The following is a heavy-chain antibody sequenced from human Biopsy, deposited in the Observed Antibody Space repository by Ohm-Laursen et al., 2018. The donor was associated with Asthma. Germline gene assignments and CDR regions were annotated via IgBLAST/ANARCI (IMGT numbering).Heavy chain of an antibody. D-gene: IGHD3-10*01. Sequence: GTLSLACTVSGGSVSTGSYYWSWIRQPPGKGLEWLGYIYYTGSDNYNPSLKSRVTISVDTSKNQFSLRLNSVTAADTAVYYCARGPNYHGSGRAPIGMDVWGQGTTVTVSS. CDR1: GGSVSTGSYY. CDR3: ARGPNYHGSGRAPIGMDV. V-gene: IGHV4-61*01. CDR2: IYYTGSD. J-gene: IGHJ6*02.